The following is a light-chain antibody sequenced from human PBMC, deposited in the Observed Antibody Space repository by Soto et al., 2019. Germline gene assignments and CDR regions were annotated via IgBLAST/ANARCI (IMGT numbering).Light chain of an antibody. CDR3: SLSYSGIRV. Sequence: QAVVTQEPSLTVSPGGTVTLTCGSSAGAVATGHYPYWFQQMPGQAPRTLIYDTNNRHSWTPARFSGSLLGGKPALTLSSAQPEDEADYYCSLSYSGIRVFGGGTKVTVL. CDR2: DTN. V-gene: IGLV7-46*01. J-gene: IGLJ3*02. CDR1: AGAVATGHY.